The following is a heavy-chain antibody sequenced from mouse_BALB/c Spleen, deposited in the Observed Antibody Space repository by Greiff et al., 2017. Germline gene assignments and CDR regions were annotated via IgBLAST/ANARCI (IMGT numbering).Heavy chain of an antibody. Sequence: VQLQESGAELVKPGASVKLSCKTSGYTFTSYWIQWVKQRPGQGLGWIGEIFPGTGTTYYNEKFKGKATLTIDTSSSTAYMQLSSLTSEDSAVYFCARNYDYDGAWFAYWGQGTLVTVSA. CDR1: GYTFTSYW. J-gene: IGHJ3*01. CDR2: IFPGTGTT. CDR3: ARNYDYDGAWFAY. D-gene: IGHD2-4*01. V-gene: IGHV1S132*01.